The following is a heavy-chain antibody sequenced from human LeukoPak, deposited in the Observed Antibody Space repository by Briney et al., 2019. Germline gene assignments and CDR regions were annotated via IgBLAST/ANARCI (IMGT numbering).Heavy chain of an antibody. D-gene: IGHD4-17*01. CDR1: GFTFDDYA. J-gene: IGHJ6*03. V-gene: IGHV3-9*01. Sequence: GRSLRLSCAASGFTFDDYAMHWVRQAPGKGLEWVSGISWNSGSIGYADSVKGRLTISRDNAKNSLYLQMNTLRAEDTALYYCAKDLLTTDSYYMDVWGKGTTVTVSS. CDR3: AKDLLTTDSYYMDV. CDR2: ISWNSGSI.